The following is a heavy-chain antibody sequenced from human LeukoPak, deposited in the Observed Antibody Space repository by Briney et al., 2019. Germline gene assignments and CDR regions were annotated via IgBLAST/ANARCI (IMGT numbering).Heavy chain of an antibody. CDR3: ARDPDYYDSSGIHFDY. CDR2: TIPMFDTA. Sequence: ASVKVSCKTSGGTFSSYAISWVRQAPGQGLEWMGGTIPMFDTANYAHKFQGRVTITADESTSTAYMELRSLRSDDTAVYYCARDPDYYDSSGIHFDYWGQGTLVTVSS. V-gene: IGHV1-69*13. CDR1: GGTFSSYA. J-gene: IGHJ4*02. D-gene: IGHD3-22*01.